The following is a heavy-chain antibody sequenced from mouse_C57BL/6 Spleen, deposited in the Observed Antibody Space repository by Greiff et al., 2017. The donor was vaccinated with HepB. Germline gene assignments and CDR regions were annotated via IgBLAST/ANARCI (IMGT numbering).Heavy chain of an antibody. CDR1: GYAFSSYW. J-gene: IGHJ2*01. Sequence: QIQLQQSGAELVKPGASVKISCKASGYAFSSYWMNWVKQRPGKGLEWIGQIYPGDGDTNYNGKFKGKATLTADKSSSTAYMQLSSLTSEDSAVYFCARSKETAQATEDFDYWGQGTTLTVSS. CDR3: ARSKETAQATEDFDY. D-gene: IGHD3-2*02. CDR2: IYPGDGDT. V-gene: IGHV1-80*01.